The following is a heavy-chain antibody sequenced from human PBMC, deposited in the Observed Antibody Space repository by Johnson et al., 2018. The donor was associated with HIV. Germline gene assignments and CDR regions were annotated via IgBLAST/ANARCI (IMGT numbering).Heavy chain of an antibody. V-gene: IGHV3-30*02. Sequence: QVQLVESGGGVVQPGGSVRLSCAASGFSFSSYGMHWVRQAPGKGLEWVAFILYDGSNKYYADSVKGRFTMSKANSKNRRYLQMNRLRVEDTAVYYCAKVWDYYDSRGYADLWGQGTMVIVSS. CDR3: AKVWDYYDSRGYADL. CDR2: ILYDGSNK. D-gene: IGHD3-22*01. J-gene: IGHJ3*01. CDR1: GFSFSSYG.